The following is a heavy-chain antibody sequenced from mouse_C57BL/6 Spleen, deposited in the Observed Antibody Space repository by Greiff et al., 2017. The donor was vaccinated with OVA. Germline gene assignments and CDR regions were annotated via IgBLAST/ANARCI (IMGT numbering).Heavy chain of an antibody. V-gene: IGHV1-31*01. CDR3: ARGGYDYDEGTWFAY. J-gene: IGHJ3*01. D-gene: IGHD2-4*01. Sequence: EVQLQQSGPELVKPGASVKISCKASGYSFTGYYMHWVKQSHGNILDWIGYIYPYNGVSSYNQKFKGKATLTVDKSSSTAYMELRSLTSEDSAVYYCARGGYDYDEGTWFAYWGQGTLVTVSA. CDR1: GYSFTGYY. CDR2: IYPYNGVS.